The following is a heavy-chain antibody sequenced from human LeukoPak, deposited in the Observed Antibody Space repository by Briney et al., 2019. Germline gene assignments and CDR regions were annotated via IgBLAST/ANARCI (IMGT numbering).Heavy chain of an antibody. D-gene: IGHD6-6*01. CDR2: IHPGNSET. CDR3: ARRLSSIAASAASDY. J-gene: IGHJ4*02. CDR1: GYSFSSYW. Sequence: GESLKISCKGSGYSFSSYWIAWVRQMPGKGLEWMGIIHPGNSETTYNPSFRGQVTMSADKSTSTAYLQWSSLEASDTAMYYCARRLSSIAASAASDYWGQGTLVTVSS. V-gene: IGHV5-51*01.